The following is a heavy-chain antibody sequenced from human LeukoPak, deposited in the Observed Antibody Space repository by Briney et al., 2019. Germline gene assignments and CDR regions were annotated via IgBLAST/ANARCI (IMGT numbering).Heavy chain of an antibody. D-gene: IGHD4-17*01. J-gene: IGHJ4*02. CDR3: ARENLGEYGDFDY. V-gene: IGHV3-53*01. Sequence: GGSLRLSCAASGFTVSSNYMSWARQAPGKGLEWVSVIYRSGSTYYADSVKGRFTISRDNSKNTLYLQMNSLRAEDTAVYYCARENLGEYGDFDYWGQGTLVTVSS. CDR1: GFTVSSNY. CDR2: IYRSGST.